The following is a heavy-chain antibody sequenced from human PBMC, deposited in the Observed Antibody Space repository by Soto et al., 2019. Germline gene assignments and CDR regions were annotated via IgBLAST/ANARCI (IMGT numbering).Heavy chain of an antibody. J-gene: IGHJ5*02. V-gene: IGHV1-18*01. Sequence: QVQLVQSGAEVKKPGASVKVSCKASGYTFTSYGIRWVRQAPGQGLEWMGWISAYNGNTNYAQKLQGRVTMTTDTSTSTAYMKLRSLRSDDTAVYYCARGPGPYYIVLMVYALNWFDPLGQGTLVTVSS. D-gene: IGHD2-8*01. CDR1: GYTFTSYG. CDR3: ARGPGPYYIVLMVYALNWFDP. CDR2: ISAYNGNT.